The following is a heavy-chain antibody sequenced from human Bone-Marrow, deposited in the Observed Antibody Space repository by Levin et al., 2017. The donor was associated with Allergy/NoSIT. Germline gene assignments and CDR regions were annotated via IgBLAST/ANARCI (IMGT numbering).Heavy chain of an antibody. V-gene: IGHV3-7*01. CDR2: INKDGNEE. J-gene: IGHJ4*02. Sequence: GGSLRLSCAASGFTFGIHWMNWVRQTPGKGLEWVAKINKDGNEEYYVDSVKGRFTISRDNAQNSLYLYMNSLRVEDTALYYCARGVNFAFDNWGQGTLVTVSS. CDR3: ARGVNFAFDN. CDR1: GFTFGIHW.